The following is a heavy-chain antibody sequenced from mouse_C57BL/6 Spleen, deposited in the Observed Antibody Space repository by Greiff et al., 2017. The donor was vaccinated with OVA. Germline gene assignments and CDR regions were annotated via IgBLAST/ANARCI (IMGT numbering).Heavy chain of an antibody. J-gene: IGHJ4*01. V-gene: IGHV3-1*01. D-gene: IGHD1-1*01. Sequence: VQLKESGPGMVKPSQSLSLTCTVTGYSITSGYDWHWIRHFPGNKLEWMGYISYSGSTNYNPSLKSRISITHDTSKNHFFLKLNSVTTEDTATYYCARGAPYGDYAMDYWGQGTSVTVSS. CDR2: ISYSGST. CDR3: ARGAPYGDYAMDY. CDR1: GYSITSGYD.